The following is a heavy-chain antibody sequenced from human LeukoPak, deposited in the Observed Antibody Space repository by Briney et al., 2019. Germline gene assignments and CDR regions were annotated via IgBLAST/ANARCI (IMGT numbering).Heavy chain of an antibody. Sequence: PSETLSLTCAVYGGSFSGYYWSWIRQPPGKGLEWIGEINHSGSTNYNPSLKSRVTISVDTSKNQFSLKLSSVTAADTAVYYCASRLVTAAVPYYFDYWGQGTLVTVSS. CDR1: GGSFSGYY. CDR2: INHSGST. CDR3: ASRLVTAAVPYYFDY. J-gene: IGHJ4*02. V-gene: IGHV4-34*01. D-gene: IGHD6-13*01.